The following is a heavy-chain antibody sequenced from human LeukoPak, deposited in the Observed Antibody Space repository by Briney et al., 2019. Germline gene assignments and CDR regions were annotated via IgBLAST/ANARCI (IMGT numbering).Heavy chain of an antibody. CDR1: GFTFSSYS. J-gene: IGHJ5*02. CDR3: ARDPRNVGLAP. D-gene: IGHD2-15*01. Sequence: AGGSLRLSCAASGFTFSSYSMNWVRQAPGKGLEWVSSISSSSSYIYYADSVKGRFTMSRDNVKNTLYLQMNSLRVEDTAVYYCARDPRNVGLAPWGQGTLVTVSS. V-gene: IGHV3-21*01. CDR2: ISSSSSYI.